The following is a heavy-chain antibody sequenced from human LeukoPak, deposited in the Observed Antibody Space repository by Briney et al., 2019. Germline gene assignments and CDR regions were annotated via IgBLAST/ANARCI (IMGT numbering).Heavy chain of an antibody. J-gene: IGHJ4*02. CDR3: AKDTPTTGYHLDS. CDR2: ISGDGGNR. Sequence: GGSLRLSCAASGFTFTNYAMTWVRQAPGKGLEWVSSISGDGGNRYYADSVKGRFTISRDNSENTLYLQINSLRVEGTAVYYCAKDTPTTGYHLDSWGQGTLVTVSS. D-gene: IGHD1-1*01. CDR1: GFTFTNYA. V-gene: IGHV3-23*01.